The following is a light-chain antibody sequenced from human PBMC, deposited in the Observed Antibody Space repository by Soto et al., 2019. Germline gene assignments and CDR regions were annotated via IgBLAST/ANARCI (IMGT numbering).Light chain of an antibody. J-gene: IGKJ5*01. CDR2: GAS. CDR3: QQYGSSPPEIT. Sequence: EIVLTQSPGTLSLSPGERATLSWRASQSVSSSYLAWYQQKPGQAPRLLIYGASSRATGIPDRFSGSGSGTDFTLTISRLEPEDFAVYYCQQYGSSPPEITFGQGTRLEIK. CDR1: QSVSSSY. V-gene: IGKV3-20*01.